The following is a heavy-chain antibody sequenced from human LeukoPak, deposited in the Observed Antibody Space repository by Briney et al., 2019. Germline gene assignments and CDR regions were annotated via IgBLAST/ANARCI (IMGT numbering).Heavy chain of an antibody. CDR2: IYTSGST. V-gene: IGHV4-61*02. J-gene: IGHJ6*03. CDR1: GGSISSGSYY. CDR3: ARLDRYTFWVYYYYMDV. D-gene: IGHD2-2*02. Sequence: TLSLTCTVSGGSISSGSYYWSWIRQPAGKGLEWIGRIYTSGSTNYNPSLKSRVTISVDTSKDQFSLKLSSVTAADTAVYYCARLDRYTFWVYYYYMDVWGKGTTVTISS.